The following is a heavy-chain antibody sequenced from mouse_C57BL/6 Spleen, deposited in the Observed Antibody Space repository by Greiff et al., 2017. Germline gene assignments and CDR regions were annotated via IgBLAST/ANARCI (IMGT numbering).Heavy chain of an antibody. J-gene: IGHJ2*01. D-gene: IGHD1-1*01. CDR2: INPNNGGT. V-gene: IGHV1-22*01. CDR3: ARDSITTVVASPFDY. Sequence: VQLQQSGPELVKPGASVKMSCKASGYTFTDYNMHWVKQSHGKSLEWIGYINPNNGGTSYNQKFKGKATLTVNKSSSTAYMELRSLTSEDSAVYYCARDSITTVVASPFDYWGQGTTLTVSS. CDR1: GYTFTDYN.